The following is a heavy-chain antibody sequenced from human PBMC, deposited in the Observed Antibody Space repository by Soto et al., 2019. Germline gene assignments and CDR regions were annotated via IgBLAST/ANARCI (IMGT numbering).Heavy chain of an antibody. J-gene: IGHJ5*02. D-gene: IGHD3-16*02. V-gene: IGHV3-23*01. CDR1: GFTISSYA. CDR2: ISDSGAST. CDR3: ANGRYTLDP. Sequence: GGSLRLSCAASGFTISSYAMTWVRQAPGKGLEWVSDISDSGASTYYADSVKGRFTISRDNSRNTLYLQMNSLRVGDTAVYYCANGRYTLDPWGQGTLVTVSS.